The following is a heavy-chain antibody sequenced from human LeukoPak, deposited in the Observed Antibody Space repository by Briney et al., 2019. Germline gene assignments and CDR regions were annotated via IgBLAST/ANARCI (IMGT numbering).Heavy chain of an antibody. CDR3: AREGSDYGELNFDY. CDR2: ISHDSPTI. V-gene: IGHV3-48*03. CDR1: GFTFSSCE. J-gene: IGHJ4*02. Sequence: GGSLRLSCVASGFTFSSCEMNWVRQAPGKGLEWISYISHDSPTIHYAGSVKGRFTISRDNAKNSLFLQMNSLRAEDTAVYYCAREGSDYGELNFDYWGQGTLVTVSS. D-gene: IGHD4-17*01.